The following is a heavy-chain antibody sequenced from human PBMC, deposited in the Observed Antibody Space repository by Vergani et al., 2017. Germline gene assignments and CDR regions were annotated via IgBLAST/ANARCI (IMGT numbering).Heavy chain of an antibody. Sequence: QVQLVQSGAEVKKPGASVKVSCKASGYTFTGYYMHWVRQAPGQGLEWMGWINPNSGGTNYAQKFQGRVTMTRDTSTSTVYMELSSLRSEDTAVYYCARDTPYCSGGSCYSAYYFDYWGQGTLVTVSS. V-gene: IGHV1-2*02. CDR3: ARDTPYCSGGSCYSAYYFDY. J-gene: IGHJ4*02. D-gene: IGHD2-15*01. CDR1: GYTFTGYY. CDR2: INPNSGGT.